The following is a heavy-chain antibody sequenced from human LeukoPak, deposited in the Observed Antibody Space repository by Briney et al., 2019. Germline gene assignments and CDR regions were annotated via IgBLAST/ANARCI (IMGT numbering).Heavy chain of an antibody. D-gene: IGHD5-12*01. CDR2: IYSAGDT. CDR1: GFSVSLNY. J-gene: IGHJ4*02. V-gene: IGHV3-53*01. CDR3: ARDGGSGYLFV. Sequence: PGGSLRLSCAASGFSVSLNYMSWVRQAPGKGLEWVSVIYSAGDTYYADSVRGRFSISRDDSKNTVYLQMDSLGAEDTAVYYCARDGGSGYLFVWGQGTLVTVSS.